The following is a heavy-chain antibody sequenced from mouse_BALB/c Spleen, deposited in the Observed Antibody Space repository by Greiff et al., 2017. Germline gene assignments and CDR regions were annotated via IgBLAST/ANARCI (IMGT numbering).Heavy chain of an antibody. V-gene: IGHV5-4*02. CDR3: ARDLDYGNLFAY. D-gene: IGHD2-1*01. Sequence: EVQGVESGGGLVKPGGSLKLSCAASGFTFSDYYMYWVRQTPEKRLEWVATISDGGSYTYYPDSVKGRFTISRDNAKNNLYLQMSSLKSEDTAMYYCARDLDYGNLFAYWGQGTLVTVSA. CDR1: GFTFSDYY. J-gene: IGHJ3*01. CDR2: ISDGGSYT.